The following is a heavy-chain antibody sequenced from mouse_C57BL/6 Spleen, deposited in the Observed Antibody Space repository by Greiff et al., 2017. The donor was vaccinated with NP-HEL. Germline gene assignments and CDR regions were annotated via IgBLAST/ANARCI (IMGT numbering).Heavy chain of an antibody. V-gene: IGHV5-12*01. D-gene: IGHD2-4*01. Sequence: DVMLVESGGGLVQPGGSLKLSCAASGFTFSDYYMYWVRQTPEKRLEWVAYISNGGGSTYYPDTVKGRFTISRDNAKNTLYLQMSRLKSEDTAMYYCASPYDYDEDYYAMDYWGQGTSVTVSS. J-gene: IGHJ4*01. CDR3: ASPYDYDEDYYAMDY. CDR1: GFTFSDYY. CDR2: ISNGGGST.